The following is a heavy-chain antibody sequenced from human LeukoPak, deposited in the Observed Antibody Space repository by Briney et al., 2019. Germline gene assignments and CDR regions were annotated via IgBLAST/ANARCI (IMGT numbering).Heavy chain of an antibody. CDR3: ARDGAVTYFDY. Sequence: SDTLSLTCTVSGGSISSYYWTWIRQPAGKGLEWIGRINTSGSTNYNPSLNSRVTISVDMSKNQFSLKLSSVTAADTAVYYCARDGAVTYFDYWGQGTLVTVSS. CDR1: GGSISSYY. D-gene: IGHD5-18*01. V-gene: IGHV4-4*07. J-gene: IGHJ4*02. CDR2: INTSGST.